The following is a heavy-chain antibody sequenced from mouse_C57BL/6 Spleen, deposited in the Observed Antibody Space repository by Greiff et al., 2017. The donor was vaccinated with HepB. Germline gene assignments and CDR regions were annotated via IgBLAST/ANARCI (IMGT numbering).Heavy chain of an antibody. D-gene: IGHD2-4*01. CDR1: GYTFTSYW. J-gene: IGHJ4*01. CDR3: ARDPPGDYEDYAMDY. Sequence: VQLQQPGAELVKPGASVKLSCKASGYTFTSYWMHWVKQRPGRGLEWIGRIDPNSGGTKYNEKFKSKATLTVDKPSSTAYMPLSSLTSEDSAVYYCARDPPGDYEDYAMDYWGQGTSVTVSS. V-gene: IGHV1-72*01. CDR2: IDPNSGGT.